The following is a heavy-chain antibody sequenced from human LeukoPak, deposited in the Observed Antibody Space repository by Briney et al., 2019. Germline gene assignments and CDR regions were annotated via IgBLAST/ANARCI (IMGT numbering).Heavy chain of an antibody. D-gene: IGHD3-3*01. V-gene: IGHV4-38-2*01. CDR3: ARPNPPPVVFGVVRGWFDP. CDR1: GYSISSGYY. J-gene: IGHJ5*02. CDR2: IFHSGTT. Sequence: PSETLSLTCAVSGYSISSGYYWGWIRQPPGKGLDWIGSIFHSGTTYYNPSLKSRVTISVDTSKNQFSLKLPSVTAAATAVYYCARPNPPPVVFGVVRGWFDPWGQGTLVSVSS.